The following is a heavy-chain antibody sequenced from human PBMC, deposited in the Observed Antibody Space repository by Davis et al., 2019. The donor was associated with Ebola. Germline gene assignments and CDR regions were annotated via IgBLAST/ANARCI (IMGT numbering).Heavy chain of an antibody. Sequence: PSETLSLTCTVSGGSISSSSYYWGWIRQPPGKGLEWIGSIYYSGSTYYNPSLKSRVTISVDTSKNQFSLKLSSVTAADTAVYYCARAGMVRGDNYYFDYWGQGTLVTVSS. CDR2: IYYSGST. CDR3: ARAGMVRGDNYYFDY. V-gene: IGHV4-39*01. D-gene: IGHD3-10*01. J-gene: IGHJ4*02. CDR1: GGSISSSSYY.